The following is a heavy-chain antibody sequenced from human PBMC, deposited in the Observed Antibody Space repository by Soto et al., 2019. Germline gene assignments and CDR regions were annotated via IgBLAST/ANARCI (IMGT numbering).Heavy chain of an antibody. V-gene: IGHV4-4*02. Sequence: SETLSLTCAVSGGSISSSNWCSWVRQPPGKGLEWIGEIYHSGSTNYNPSLKSRVTISVDKSKNQFSLKLSSVTAADTAVYYCARGASASRYSSSWTPHFDYWGQGTLVTVSS. D-gene: IGHD6-13*01. CDR3: ARGASASRYSSSWTPHFDY. CDR1: GGSISSSNW. J-gene: IGHJ4*02. CDR2: IYHSGST.